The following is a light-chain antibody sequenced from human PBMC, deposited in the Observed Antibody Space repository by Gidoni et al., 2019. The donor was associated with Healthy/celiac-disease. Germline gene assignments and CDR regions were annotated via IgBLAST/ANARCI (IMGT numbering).Light chain of an antibody. CDR1: RSNIGAGYD. V-gene: IGLV1-40*01. J-gene: IGLJ2*01. CDR2: GNS. CDR3: QSYDSSLSGWV. Sequence: QSVLTPPPSVSGAPGQRVTISCTWSRSNIGAGYDVHWYQQLPGTAPKLLIYGNSNRPSGVPDRFSGSKSGTSASLAITGLQAEDEADYYCQSYDSSLSGWVFGGGTKLTVL.